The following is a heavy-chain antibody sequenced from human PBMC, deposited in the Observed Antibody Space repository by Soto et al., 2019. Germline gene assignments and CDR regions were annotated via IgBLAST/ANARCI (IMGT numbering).Heavy chain of an antibody. CDR2: IYHSGST. V-gene: IGHV4-38-2*01. J-gene: IGHJ6*02. D-gene: IGHD2-15*01. CDR3: ARALYCSGGSCYPLRGMDV. Sequence: ASETLSLTCAVSGYSITNGYYWGWIRQPPGQGLEWIGTIYHSGSTYYNPSLKTRVTISVDTSKNQFSLKLSSVTAADTAVYYCARALYCSGGSCYPLRGMDVWGQGTTVTVSS. CDR1: GYSITNGYY.